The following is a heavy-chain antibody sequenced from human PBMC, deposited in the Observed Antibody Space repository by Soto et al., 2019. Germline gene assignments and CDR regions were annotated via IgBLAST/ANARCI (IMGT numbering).Heavy chain of an antibody. J-gene: IGHJ4*02. D-gene: IGHD3-22*01. CDR3: ASRRYDSSGYSPFDY. V-gene: IGHV1-69*13. Sequence: SVKVSCKASGGTFSSYAISWVRQAPGQGLEWMGGIIPIFGIANYAQKFQGRVTITADESTSTAYMELSSLRSEDTAVYYCASRRYDSSGYSPFDYWGQGTLVTVSS. CDR2: IIPIFGIA. CDR1: GGTFSSYA.